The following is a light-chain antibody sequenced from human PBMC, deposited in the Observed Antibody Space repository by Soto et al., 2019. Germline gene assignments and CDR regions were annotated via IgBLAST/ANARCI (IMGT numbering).Light chain of an antibody. CDR2: GNS. J-gene: IGLJ1*01. CDR1: SSNIGAGYD. Sequence: QSVLTQPPSVSGAPGQRVTMSCTGSSSNIGAGYDVHWYQQLPGTAPKLLIYGNSNRPSGVPDRFSGSKSGTSASLAITGLQAEDEADYYCQSYDRSLSGCVFGTGTKLTVL. V-gene: IGLV1-40*01. CDR3: QSYDRSLSGCV.